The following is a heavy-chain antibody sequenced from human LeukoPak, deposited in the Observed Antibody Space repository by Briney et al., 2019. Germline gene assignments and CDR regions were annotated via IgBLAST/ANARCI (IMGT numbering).Heavy chain of an antibody. CDR1: GGSISSSSYY. D-gene: IGHD3-3*01. V-gene: IGHV4-39*07. CDR3: AREEPKLRFLEWLSNRMDV. CDR2: IYYSGST. Sequence: SETLSLTCTVSGGSISSSSYYWGWIRQPPGKGLEWIGSIYYSGSTYYNPSLKSRVTISVDTSKNQFSLKLSSVTAADTAVYYCAREEPKLRFLEWLSNRMDVWGKGTTVTVSS. J-gene: IGHJ6*03.